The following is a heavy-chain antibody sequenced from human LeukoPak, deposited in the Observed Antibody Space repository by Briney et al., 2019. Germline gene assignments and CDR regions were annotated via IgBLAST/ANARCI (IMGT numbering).Heavy chain of an antibody. CDR3: ARATNQGRYGSGSYLRYYGMDV. J-gene: IGHJ6*04. CDR2: INHSGST. Sequence: SETLSLTCAVYGGSFSGCYWSWIRQPPGKGLEWIGEINHSGSTNYNPSLKSRVTISVDTSKNQFSLKLSSVTAADTAVYYCARATNQGRYGSGSYLRYYGMDVWGKGTTVTVSS. CDR1: GGSFSGCY. D-gene: IGHD3-10*01. V-gene: IGHV4-34*01.